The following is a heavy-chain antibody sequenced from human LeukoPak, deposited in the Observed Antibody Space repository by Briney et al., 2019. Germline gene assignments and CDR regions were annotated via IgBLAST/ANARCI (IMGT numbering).Heavy chain of an antibody. Sequence: ASVKVSCKASGYTFTSYGISWVRQAPGQGLEWLGWISAYNGNTNYAQKLQGRATMTTDTSTSTAYMELRSLRSDDTAVYYCARSIRAGDYWKYYFDYWGQGTLVTVSS. J-gene: IGHJ4*02. CDR2: ISAYNGNT. V-gene: IGHV1-18*01. CDR3: ARSIRAGDYWKYYFDY. D-gene: IGHD4-17*01. CDR1: GYTFTSYG.